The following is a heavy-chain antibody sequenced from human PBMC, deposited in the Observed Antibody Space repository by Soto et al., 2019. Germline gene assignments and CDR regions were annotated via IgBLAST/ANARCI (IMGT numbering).Heavy chain of an antibody. J-gene: IGHJ6*02. Sequence: QITLKESGPTLVKPTQTLTLTCTFSGFSLNTSGVGVGWIRQPPGKALECLALIYWDDDKRYSPSLKTRLTITKXTXNXXVVLTMTTMDPVDTATYYCARYYGDPPPSSFGFDVWGQGTTVTVSS. V-gene: IGHV2-5*02. CDR1: GFSLNTSGVG. CDR3: ARYYGDPPPSSFGFDV. CDR2: IYWDDDK. D-gene: IGHD4-17*01.